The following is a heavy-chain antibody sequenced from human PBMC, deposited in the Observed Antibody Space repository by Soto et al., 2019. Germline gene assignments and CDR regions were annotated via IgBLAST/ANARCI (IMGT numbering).Heavy chain of an antibody. J-gene: IGHJ6*02. D-gene: IGHD3-10*01. V-gene: IGHV3-23*01. CDR3: TKIGYRSGSRYYGMDV. Sequence: GGSLRLSCVASGFTFRSYGMTWVRRAPGMGLEWVSTISDTGGNTYHANSVKGRFTISRDNFKDTLYLQMNSLRVEDTAKKYCTKIGYRSGSRYYGMDVWGQGTTVTVSS. CDR1: GFTFRSYG. CDR2: ISDTGGNT.